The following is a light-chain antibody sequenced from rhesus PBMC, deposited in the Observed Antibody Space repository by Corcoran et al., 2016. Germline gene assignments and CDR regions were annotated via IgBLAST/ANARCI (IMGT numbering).Light chain of an antibody. V-gene: IGKV3-42*01. Sequence: EIVMTQSPATLSLSPGERATLSCRASQSVSSSLAWYQQKPGQAPKLLIYGASSRATGIPDRFSGSGSGTEVTLTVSSLEAEDVGVYYCPQDYSWPPLTCGGGTKVELK. J-gene: IGKJ4*01. CDR2: GAS. CDR3: PQDYSWPPLT. CDR1: QSVSSS.